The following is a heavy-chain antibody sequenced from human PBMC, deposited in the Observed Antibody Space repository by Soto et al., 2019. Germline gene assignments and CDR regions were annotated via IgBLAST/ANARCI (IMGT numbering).Heavy chain of an antibody. Sequence: SETLSLTCTVSGGSMSGYYWSWIRQPPGKGLEWIGSIYYSGNTYYKPSLKSRVTISVDTSKNQFSLKLSSVTAADTAVYYCARLKGYYDRSGYYYDYWGQGTLVTVSS. CDR3: ARLKGYYDRSGYYYDY. D-gene: IGHD3-22*01. CDR2: IYYSGNT. V-gene: IGHV4-39*01. J-gene: IGHJ4*02. CDR1: GGSMSGYY.